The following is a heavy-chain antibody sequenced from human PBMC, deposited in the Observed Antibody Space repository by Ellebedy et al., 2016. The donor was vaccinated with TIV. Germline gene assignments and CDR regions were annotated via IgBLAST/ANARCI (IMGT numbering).Heavy chain of an antibody. CDR2: IIPILGIA. V-gene: IGHV1-69*04. J-gene: IGHJ6*02. D-gene: IGHD3-10*01. Sequence: AASVKVSCKASGGTFSSYAISWVRQAPGQGLEWMGRIIPILGIANYAQKFQGRVTITADKSTSTAYMELSSLRSEDTAVYYCARGSSRSHYYYYHGMDVWGQGTTVTVSS. CDR1: GGTFSSYA. CDR3: ARGSSRSHYYYYHGMDV.